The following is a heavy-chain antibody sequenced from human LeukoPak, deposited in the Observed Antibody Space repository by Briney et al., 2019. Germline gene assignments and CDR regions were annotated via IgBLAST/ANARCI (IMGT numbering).Heavy chain of an antibody. D-gene: IGHD6-13*01. V-gene: IGHV3-21*01. Sequence: GGSLRLSCAASGFTFSSHSLMWVRQAPGKGLEWVSSISPDSGYIYYADSVKGRFTISRDNAENSLFLQMNSLGAEDTAVYYCAPFSAVTHYYFDHWGQGTLVTVSS. CDR3: APFSAVTHYYFDH. CDR1: GFTFSSHS. J-gene: IGHJ4*02. CDR2: ISPDSGYI.